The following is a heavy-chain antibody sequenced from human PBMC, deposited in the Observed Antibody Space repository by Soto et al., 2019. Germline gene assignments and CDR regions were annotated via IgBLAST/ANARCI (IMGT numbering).Heavy chain of an antibody. V-gene: IGHV1-3*01. J-gene: IGHJ3*02. CDR1: GYTFTSYA. D-gene: IGHD3-22*01. CDR2: INAGNGNT. CDR3: ARGAYYYDSSGYEIGAFDT. Sequence: ASVKVSCKASGYTFTSYAMHWVRQAPGQRLEWMGWINAGNGNTKYSQKFQGRVTITRDTSASTAYMELSSLRSEDTAVYYCARGAYYYDSSGYEIGAFDTWGQGTMVTVSS.